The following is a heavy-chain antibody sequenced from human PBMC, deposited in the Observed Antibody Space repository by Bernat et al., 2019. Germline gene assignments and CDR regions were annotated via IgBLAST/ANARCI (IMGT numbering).Heavy chain of an antibody. CDR3: ARERATVYDAFDI. V-gene: IGHV3-53*02. D-gene: IGHD4-17*01. CDR1: GFSVSSSY. Sequence: EVQLVETGGGLIQPGGSLRLSCAASGFSVSSSYMSWVRQAPGKGLEWVSIIYSGGNTYYADSVRGRFTISRDNSKNTLYLQMTNLRADDTAVHYCARERATVYDAFDIWGQGTIVTVSS. CDR2: IYSGGNT. J-gene: IGHJ3*02.